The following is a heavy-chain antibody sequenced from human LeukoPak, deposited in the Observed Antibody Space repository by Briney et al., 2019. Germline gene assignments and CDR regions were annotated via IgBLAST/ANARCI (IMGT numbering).Heavy chain of an antibody. D-gene: IGHD3-3*01. J-gene: IGHJ4*02. Sequence: PGGSLRLSCAASGFTFSNNAMSWVRQAPGKGLEWVSGISGSGSSTYYADSVKGRFTISRANLKNTLYLQMNSLRAEDTAIYYGAKTSGRDFWSGYTYYFDYWGQGTLVTVSS. CDR3: AKTSGRDFWSGYTYYFDY. CDR1: GFTFSNNA. V-gene: IGHV3-23*01. CDR2: ISGSGSST.